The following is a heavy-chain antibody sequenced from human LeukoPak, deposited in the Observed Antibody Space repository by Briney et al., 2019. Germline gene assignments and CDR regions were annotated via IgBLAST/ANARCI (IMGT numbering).Heavy chain of an antibody. J-gene: IGHJ4*02. Sequence: ASVKVSCKASGYTFTTYAMNWVRQAPGQGLEWMGWINPSTGNPTYAQGFTGRFVFSLDASVSTAYLQISTLKAEDIAVYFCARALATYYDNTGYYYPYYFDYWGQGTLVTVSS. CDR2: INPSTGNP. CDR1: GYTFTTYA. V-gene: IGHV7-4-1*02. CDR3: ARALATYYDNTGYYYPYYFDY. D-gene: IGHD3-22*01.